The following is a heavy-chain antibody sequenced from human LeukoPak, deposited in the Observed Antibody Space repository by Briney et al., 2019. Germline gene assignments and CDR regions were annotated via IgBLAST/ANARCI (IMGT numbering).Heavy chain of an antibody. CDR3: AKPTPSLGSFDS. CDR2: IYYSGST. CDR1: DGSISSYY. J-gene: IGHJ4*02. D-gene: IGHD3-16*01. V-gene: IGHV4-59*08. Sequence: SETLSLTCTVSDGSISSYYWSWIRQPPGKGLEWIGYIYYSGSTNYKSSLKSRVTISVDTSKNQFSLKLSSVTAADTAVYYCAKPTPSLGSFDSWGQGTLVTVSS.